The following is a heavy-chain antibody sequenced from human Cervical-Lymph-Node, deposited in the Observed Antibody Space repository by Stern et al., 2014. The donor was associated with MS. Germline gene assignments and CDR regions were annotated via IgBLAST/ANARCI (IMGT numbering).Heavy chain of an antibody. J-gene: IGHJ5*01. D-gene: IGHD3-16*01. CDR2: IYWDDDK. V-gene: IGHV2-5*02. Sequence: ESGPTVVKPTQTLMLTCSFSGFSLSTLGVGVGWIRQPPGKALEWLGIIYWDDDKRYNPSLRSRLNITKDTFKNRVVLTLTNMDPVDTATYFCTHGLIRLGDLSSPPIDSWGRGTLVTVSS. CDR1: GFSLSTLGVG. CDR3: THGLIRLGDLSSPPIDS.